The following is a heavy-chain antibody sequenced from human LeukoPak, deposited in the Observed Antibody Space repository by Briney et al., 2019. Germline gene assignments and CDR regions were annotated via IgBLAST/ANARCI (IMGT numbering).Heavy chain of an antibody. V-gene: IGHV3-23*01. CDR2: ISNNGGYT. J-gene: IGHJ4*02. CDR3: AKQLGYCSDGSCYFPY. D-gene: IGHD2-15*01. Sequence: GGSLRLSCAASGFTVSSTYMSWVRQAPGKGLEWVSAISNNGGYTYYADSVQGRFTISRDNSKSTLCLQMNSLRAEDTAVYYCAKQLGYCSDGSCYFPYWGQGTLVTVSS. CDR1: GFTVSSTY.